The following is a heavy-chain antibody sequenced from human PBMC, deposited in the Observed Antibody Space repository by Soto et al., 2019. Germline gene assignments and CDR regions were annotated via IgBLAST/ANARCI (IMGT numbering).Heavy chain of an antibody. CDR2: IYSGGST. CDR1: GVTVNSNY. Sequence: EVQLVESGGGLIQPGGSLRLSCAASGVTVNSNYMSWVRQAPGRGLEWVSVIYSGGSTYYADSVKGRFTISRDNSKNTLYLQMKSLRAEDTAVYYCARDRSGRGHYFDYWGQGTLVAVSS. J-gene: IGHJ4*02. V-gene: IGHV3-53*01. CDR3: ARDRSGRGHYFDY. D-gene: IGHD6-25*01.